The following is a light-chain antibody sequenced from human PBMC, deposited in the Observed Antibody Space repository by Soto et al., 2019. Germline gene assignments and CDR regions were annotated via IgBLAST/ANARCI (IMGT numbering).Light chain of an antibody. Sequence: IQLTQSPSSLSASVGDKLTITCLACQGIDSYLAWYQQRPGKVPQLLIYETSILQSGVSSRFSGSGSGTDFTLTISSLQAEDFATYYCQQTRSYPSTFGGGTKVDIK. CDR1: QGIDSY. CDR3: QQTRSYPST. J-gene: IGKJ4*01. CDR2: ETS. V-gene: IGKV1-9*01.